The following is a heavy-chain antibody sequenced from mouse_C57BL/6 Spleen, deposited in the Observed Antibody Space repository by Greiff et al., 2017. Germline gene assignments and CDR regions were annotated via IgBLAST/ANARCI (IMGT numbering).Heavy chain of an antibody. V-gene: IGHV1-82*01. Sequence: VLLQQSGPELVKPGASVKISCKASGYAFSSSWMNWVKQRPGKGLEWIGRIYPGGGDTNYNGKLKGKATLTADKASSTVYLQLSSLTSEDSAVYVCARGDGSRSGYIDDWGKGTTVTVSS. CDR2: IYPGGGDT. CDR1: GYAFSSSW. CDR3: ARGDGSRSGYIDD. D-gene: IGHD1-1*01. J-gene: IGHJ1*03.